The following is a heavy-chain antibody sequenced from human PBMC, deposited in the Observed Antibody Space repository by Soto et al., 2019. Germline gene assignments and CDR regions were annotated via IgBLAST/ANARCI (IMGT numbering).Heavy chain of an antibody. D-gene: IGHD6-25*01. V-gene: IGHV5-10-1*01. CDR1: GYSFTSYW. CDR2: IDPSDSYT. Sequence: LKISCKGSGYSFTSYWISWVRQMPGKGLEWMGRIDPSDSYTNYSPSFQGHVTISADKSISTAYLQWSSLKASDTAMYYCARFRYGVASVYYFDYWGQGTLVTVSS. J-gene: IGHJ4*02. CDR3: ARFRYGVASVYYFDY.